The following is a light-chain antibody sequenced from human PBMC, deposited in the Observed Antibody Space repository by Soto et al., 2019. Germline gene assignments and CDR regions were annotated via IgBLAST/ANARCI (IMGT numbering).Light chain of an antibody. Sequence: VMTQAPATLSVSPGERATRSCRASQTINNNVAWYQLKDGQVPRLVIYGASTRATDIPARFSGSGSGTEFTLTISSLQSEDFAAYHCQQYNNWPQTFGQGTKVDIK. J-gene: IGKJ1*01. CDR2: GAS. CDR3: QQYNNWPQT. V-gene: IGKV3-15*01. CDR1: QTINNN.